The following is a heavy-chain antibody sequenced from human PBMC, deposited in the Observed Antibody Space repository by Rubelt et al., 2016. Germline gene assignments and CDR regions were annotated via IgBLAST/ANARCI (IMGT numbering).Heavy chain of an antibody. Sequence: EVQLVQSGAEVKKPGESLKISCKGSGYSFTSYWIGWVRQMPGKGLEWMGLIYPGDSDTRYSPPCQGQVTIAADKSSSTAYLQWSSLKASDTAMYYCARRSSSSHYFDYWGQGTLVTVSS. V-gene: IGHV5-51*01. CDR1: GYSFTSYW. J-gene: IGHJ4*02. CDR3: ARRSSSSHYFDY. CDR2: IYPGDSDT. D-gene: IGHD6-13*01.